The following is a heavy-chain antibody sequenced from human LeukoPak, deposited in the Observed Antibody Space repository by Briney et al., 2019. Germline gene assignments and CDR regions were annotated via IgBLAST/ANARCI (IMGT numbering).Heavy chain of an antibody. CDR2: ISYDGSNK. Sequence: GGFLRLSCAASGFTFSSYAMHWVRQAPGKGLEWVAVISYDGSNKYYADSVKGRFTISRDNSKNTLYLQMNSLRAEDTAVYYCARDYASVYYFDYWGQGTLVTVSS. D-gene: IGHD5/OR15-5a*01. CDR3: ARDYASVYYFDY. V-gene: IGHV3-30*04. CDR1: GFTFSSYA. J-gene: IGHJ4*02.